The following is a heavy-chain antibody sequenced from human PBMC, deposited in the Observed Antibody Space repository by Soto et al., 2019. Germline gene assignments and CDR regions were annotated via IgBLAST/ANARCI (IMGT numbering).Heavy chain of an antibody. CDR2: IIPIFGTA. J-gene: IGHJ3*02. Sequence: SVKVSCKASGGTFSSYAISWVRQAPGQGLEWMGGIIPIFGTANYAQKFQGRVTITADESTSTAYMELSSLRSEDTAVYYCAKDPPRYTVTTPGDAFDIWGQGTMVTVSS. CDR1: GGTFSSYA. D-gene: IGHD4-17*01. CDR3: AKDPPRYTVTTPGDAFDI. V-gene: IGHV1-69*13.